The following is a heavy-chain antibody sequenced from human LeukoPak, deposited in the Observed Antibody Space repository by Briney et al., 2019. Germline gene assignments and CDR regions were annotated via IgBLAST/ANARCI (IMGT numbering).Heavy chain of an antibody. D-gene: IGHD1-26*01. Sequence: SETLSLTCAVYGGSFSPYYWSWIRQPPGKGLEWIGEINHSGSTNYNPSLKSRVTISVDTSKNQFSLKLSSVTAADTAVYYCARVRGSSGSYEYYHYMDVWGKGTTVTISS. J-gene: IGHJ6*03. CDR2: INHSGST. CDR3: ARVRGSSGSYEYYHYMDV. V-gene: IGHV4-34*01. CDR1: GGSFSPYY.